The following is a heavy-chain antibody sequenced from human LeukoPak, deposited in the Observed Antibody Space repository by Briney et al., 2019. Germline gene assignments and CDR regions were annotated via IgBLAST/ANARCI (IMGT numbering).Heavy chain of an antibody. CDR3: ARDSVDTYGQPFDS. D-gene: IGHD5-18*01. CDR1: GVPISSSSRH. J-gene: IGHJ4*02. CDR2: INYNGDT. Sequence: SETLSLTCTVSGVPISSSSRHWGWIRQPPGKGLQWIGEINYNGDTNYNPSLKSQRLTISIDRSLNQFSLKLTSVTAADTAMYFCARDSVDTYGQPFDSWGQGTQVTVSS. V-gene: IGHV4-39*07.